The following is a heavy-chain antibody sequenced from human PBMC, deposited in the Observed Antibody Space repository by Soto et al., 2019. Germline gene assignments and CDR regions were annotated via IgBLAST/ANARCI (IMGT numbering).Heavy chain of an antibody. D-gene: IGHD3-10*01. CDR3: AKAFSPWGSGLGDPNIYYYYGMDV. V-gene: IGHV3-23*01. Sequence: GGSLRLSCAASGFTFSSYAMSWVRQARGKGLEWVSDISGSGGSTYYADSVKGRFTISRDNSKNTLYLQMNSLRAEDTAVYYCAKAFSPWGSGLGDPNIYYYYGMDVWGQGTTVTVSS. J-gene: IGHJ6*02. CDR2: ISGSGGST. CDR1: GFTFSSYA.